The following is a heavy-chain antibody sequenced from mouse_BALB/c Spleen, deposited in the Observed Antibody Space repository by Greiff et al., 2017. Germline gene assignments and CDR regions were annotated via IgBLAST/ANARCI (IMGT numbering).Heavy chain of an antibody. CDR3: ARLITTVVAYYFDY. Sequence: EVHLVESGGDLVKPGGSLKLSCAASGFTFSSYGMSWVRQTPDKRLEWVATISSGGSYTYYPDSVKGRFTISRDNAKNTLYLQMSSLKSEDTAMYYCARLITTVVAYYFDYWGQGTTLTVSS. V-gene: IGHV5-6*01. J-gene: IGHJ2*01. CDR1: GFTFSSYG. CDR2: ISSGGSYT. D-gene: IGHD1-1*01.